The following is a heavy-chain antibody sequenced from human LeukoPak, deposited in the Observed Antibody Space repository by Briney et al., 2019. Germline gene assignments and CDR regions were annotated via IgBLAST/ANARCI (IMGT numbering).Heavy chain of an antibody. CDR2: TRFDGKNK. J-gene: IGHJ4*02. CDR3: ARGSQYNILTGFIVGAMDDFDY. CDR1: GFTFSTYS. D-gene: IGHD3-9*01. Sequence: GGSLRLSCEASGFTFSTYSMNWVRQAPGKGLEWVSFTRFDGKNKYYADSVKGRFTISKDSSKNTLDLQMNSLRTEDTAVYYCARGSQYNILTGFIVGAMDDFDYWGQGTLVTVSS. V-gene: IGHV3-30*02.